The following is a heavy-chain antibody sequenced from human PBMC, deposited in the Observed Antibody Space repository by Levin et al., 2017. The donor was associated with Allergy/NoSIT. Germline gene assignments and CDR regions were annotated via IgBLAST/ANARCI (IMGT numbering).Heavy chain of an antibody. V-gene: IGHV3-21*01. Sequence: PGGSLRLSCAASGFTFSSYSMNWVRQAPGKGLEWVSSISSSSSYIYYADSVKGRFTISRDNAKNSLYLQMNSLRAEDTAVYYCARALDGSGSYALLSPDPPDYYYGMDVWGQGTTVTVSS. CDR2: ISSSSSYI. CDR3: ARALDGSGSYALLSPDPPDYYYGMDV. CDR1: GFTFSSYS. D-gene: IGHD3-10*01. J-gene: IGHJ6*02.